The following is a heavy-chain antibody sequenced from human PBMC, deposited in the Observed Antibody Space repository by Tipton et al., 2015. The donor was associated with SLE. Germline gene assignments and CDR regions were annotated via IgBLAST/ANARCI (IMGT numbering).Heavy chain of an antibody. J-gene: IGHJ4*02. CDR2: LYYSGGT. D-gene: IGHD1-26*01. V-gene: IGHV4-59*11. CDR3: ARGDSGGWFFDY. CDR1: GGSISSHF. Sequence: TLSLTCTVSGGSISSHFWSWIRQPPGKGLEWIGYLYYSGGTNYNPSLKSRVTLSVDTSNNQFSLILSSVTAADTAVYYCARGDSGGWFFDYWGQGTLVTVSS.